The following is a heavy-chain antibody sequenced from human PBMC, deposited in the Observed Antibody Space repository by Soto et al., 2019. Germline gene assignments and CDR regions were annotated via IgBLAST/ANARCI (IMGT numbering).Heavy chain of an antibody. Sequence: GGSLRLSCAASGFTFSSYGMHWVRQAPGKGLEWVAVISYDGSNKYYADSVKGRFTISRDNSKNTLYLQMNSLRAEDTAVYYCAKSGSYWKDFDYWGQGTLVTVSS. J-gene: IGHJ4*02. V-gene: IGHV3-30*18. CDR3: AKSGSYWKDFDY. CDR2: ISYDGSNK. CDR1: GFTFSSYG. D-gene: IGHD1-26*01.